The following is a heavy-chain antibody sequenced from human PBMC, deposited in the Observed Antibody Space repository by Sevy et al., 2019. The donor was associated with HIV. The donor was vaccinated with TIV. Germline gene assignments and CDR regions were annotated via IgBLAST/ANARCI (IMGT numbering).Heavy chain of an antibody. CDR3: ARSRVITGPFDY. V-gene: IGHV4-59*01. D-gene: IGHD1-20*01. Sequence: SETLSLTCTVSGGSIIGYYWSWIRQPPGKGLEWIGYISYSGSTNYNPSLKSRVTISVDTSKNEFSLKLSSVTAADTAVYYCARSRVITGPFDYWGQGTLVTVSS. CDR2: ISYSGST. J-gene: IGHJ4*02. CDR1: GGSIIGYY.